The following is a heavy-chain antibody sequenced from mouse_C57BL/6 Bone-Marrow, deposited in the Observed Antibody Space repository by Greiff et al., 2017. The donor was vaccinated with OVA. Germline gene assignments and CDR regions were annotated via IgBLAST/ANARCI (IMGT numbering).Heavy chain of an antibody. CDR3: ARRYYGRYYYARDY. J-gene: IGHJ4*01. V-gene: IGHV1-63*01. D-gene: IGHD1-1*01. CDR1: GYTFTNYW. CDR2: IYPGGGYT. Sequence: VKLKESGAELVRPGTSVKMSCKASGYTFTNYWIGWAKQRPGHGLEWIGDIYPGGGYTNYNEKFKGKATLTADKSSSTAYMQFSSLTSEDSAIYYCARRYYGRYYYARDYWGQGTSVTVSS.